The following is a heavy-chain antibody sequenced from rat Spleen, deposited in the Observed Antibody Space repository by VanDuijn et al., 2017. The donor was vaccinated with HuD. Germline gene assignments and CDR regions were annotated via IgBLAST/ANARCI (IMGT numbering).Heavy chain of an antibody. CDR3: ARHLREASGVMDV. CDR1: GFSLTSYH. V-gene: IGHV2-72*01. J-gene: IGHJ4*01. D-gene: IGHD4-3*01. Sequence: QVQLKESGPGLVQPSQTLSLTCTVSGFSLTSYHVSWVRQPPGKSLVWMGTIWAGGGTNYNSAVQSRLSISRDTSKSQIFLKMNSLQPEDTGTYYCARHLREASGVMDVWGQGASVTVSS. CDR2: IWAGGGT.